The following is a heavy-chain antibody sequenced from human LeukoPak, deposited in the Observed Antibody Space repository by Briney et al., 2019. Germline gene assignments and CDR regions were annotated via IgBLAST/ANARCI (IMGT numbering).Heavy chain of an antibody. CDR2: IYYSGST. J-gene: IGHJ5*02. CDR3: ARDSGTRYCSSISCQSGWFDP. CDR1: GGSISSYY. Sequence: SETLSLTCTVSGGSISSYYWSWIRQPPGKGLEWIGYIYYSGSTNYNPSLKSRVTISVDTSKNQFSLKLSSVTAADTAVYYCARDSGTRYCSSISCQSGWFDPWGQGTLVTVSS. V-gene: IGHV4-59*01. D-gene: IGHD2-2*01.